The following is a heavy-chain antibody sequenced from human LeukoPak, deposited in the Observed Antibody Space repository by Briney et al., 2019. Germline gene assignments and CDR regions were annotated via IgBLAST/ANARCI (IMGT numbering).Heavy chain of an antibody. J-gene: IGHJ4*02. CDR3: ARDLPWFGELRGNY. CDR2: INTNTGNP. V-gene: IGHV7-4-1*02. Sequence: GASVKVSCKASGYTFTSYAMNWVRQAPGQGLEWMGWINTNTGNPTYAQGFTGRFVFSLDTSVSTAYLQISSLKAEDTAVYYCARDLPWFGELRGNYWGQGTLVTVSS. D-gene: IGHD3-10*01. CDR1: GYTFTSYA.